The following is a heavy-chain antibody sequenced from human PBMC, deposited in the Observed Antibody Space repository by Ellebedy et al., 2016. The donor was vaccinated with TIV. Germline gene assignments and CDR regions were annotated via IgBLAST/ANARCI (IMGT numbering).Heavy chain of an antibody. V-gene: IGHV1-18*01. CDR1: GYTFTSYG. J-gene: IGHJ4*02. CDR2: ISAYNGNT. D-gene: IGHD4-17*01. Sequence: ASVKVSXKASGYTFTSYGISWVRQAPGQGLEWMGWISAYNGNTNYAQKLQGRVTMTTDTSTSTAYMELSSLRSEDTAVYYCATVGPHDYGDYGGVYWGQGTLVTVSS. CDR3: ATVGPHDYGDYGGVY.